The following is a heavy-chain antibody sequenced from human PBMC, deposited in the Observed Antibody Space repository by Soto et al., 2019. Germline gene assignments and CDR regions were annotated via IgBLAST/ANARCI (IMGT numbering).Heavy chain of an antibody. CDR3: DREQWLFYYYYGIDV. Sequence: SETLSLTCTVSGGSTSSGDYYWSWIRQPPGKGLEWIGNIYDSGSTYYNPSLKSRVTISVDTSKNQFSLKLSSVTAADTAVYYCDREQWLFYYYYGIDVWGQGTTVTVSS. CDR2: IYDSGST. V-gene: IGHV4-30-4*01. CDR1: GGSTSSGDYY. D-gene: IGHD6-19*01. J-gene: IGHJ6*02.